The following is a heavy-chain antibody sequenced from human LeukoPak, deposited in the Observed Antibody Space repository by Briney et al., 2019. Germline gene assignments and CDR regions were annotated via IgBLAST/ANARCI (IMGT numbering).Heavy chain of an antibody. CDR2: ISGSGGST. D-gene: IGHD4-17*01. CDR3: AKLSGDYVQGLFDY. CDR1: GFTFSSYA. V-gene: IGHV3-23*01. J-gene: IGHJ4*02. Sequence: GGSLRLSCAASGFTFSSYAMSWVRQAPGKGLEWVSAISGSGGSTYYADSVKGRFTISRDNSKNTLYLQMNGLRAEDTAVYYCAKLSGDYVQGLFDYWGQGTLVTVSS.